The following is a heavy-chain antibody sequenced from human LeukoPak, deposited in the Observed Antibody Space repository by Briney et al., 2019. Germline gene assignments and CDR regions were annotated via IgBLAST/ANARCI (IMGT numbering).Heavy chain of an antibody. J-gene: IGHJ3*02. D-gene: IGHD3-9*01. CDR2: IYYRGGT. CDR3: ARSRYDILTGYYRPGAFDI. V-gene: IGHV4-59*08. CDR1: GGSISSYY. Sequence: PSESLSLTCTVSGGSISSYYWSWIRQPPGEGLGWIGYIYYRGGTNYNPSLKSRVTISVDTSKNQFSLKLSSVTAADTAVYYCARSRYDILTGYYRPGAFDIWGQGTMVTVSS.